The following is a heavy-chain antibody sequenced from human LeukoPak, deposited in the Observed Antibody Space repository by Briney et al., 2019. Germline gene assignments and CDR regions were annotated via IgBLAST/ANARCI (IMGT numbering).Heavy chain of an antibody. CDR1: GGSISSYY. Sequence: SETLSLTCTVSGGSISSYYWSWIRQPPGKGLEWIGEINHSGSTNYNPSLKSRVTISVDTSKNQFSLKLSSVTAADTAVYYCARQWLVRHNWFDPWGQGTLVTVSS. D-gene: IGHD6-19*01. V-gene: IGHV4-34*01. CDR2: INHSGST. CDR3: ARQWLVRHNWFDP. J-gene: IGHJ5*02.